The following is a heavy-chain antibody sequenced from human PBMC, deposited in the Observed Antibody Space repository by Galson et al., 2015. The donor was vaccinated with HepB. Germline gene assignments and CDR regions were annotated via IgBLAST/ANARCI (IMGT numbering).Heavy chain of an antibody. CDR3: ARDLRLGYCSGGSCYSVWYFDL. D-gene: IGHD2-15*01. V-gene: IGHV1-69*04. J-gene: IGHJ2*01. CDR2: IIPILGIA. CDR1: GGTFSSYA. Sequence: SVKVSCKASGGTFSSYAISWVRQAPGQGLEWMGRIIPILGIANYAQKFQGRVTITADKSTSTAYMELSSLRSEDTAVYYCARDLRLGYCSGGSCYSVWYFDLWGRGTLVTVSS.